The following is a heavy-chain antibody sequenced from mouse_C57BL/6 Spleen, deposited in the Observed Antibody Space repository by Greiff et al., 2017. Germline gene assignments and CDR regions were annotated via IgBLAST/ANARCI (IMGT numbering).Heavy chain of an antibody. CDR2: IRSKSSNYAT. V-gene: IGHV10-3*01. Sequence: EVQGVESGGGLVQPKGSLKLSCAASGFTFNTYAMHWVRQAPGKGLEWVARIRSKSSNYATYYADSVKDRFTISRDDSQSMLYLQMNNLKTEDTAMYYCVREEDSSGKGAWFAYWGQGTLVTVSA. CDR1: GFTFNTYA. D-gene: IGHD3-2*02. CDR3: VREEDSSGKGAWFAY. J-gene: IGHJ3*01.